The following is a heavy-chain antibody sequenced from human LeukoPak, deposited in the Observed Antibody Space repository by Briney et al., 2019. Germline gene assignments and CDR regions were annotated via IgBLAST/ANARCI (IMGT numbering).Heavy chain of an antibody. CDR1: GFTFSSYA. Sequence: GGSLRLSCAASGFTFSSYAMHWVRQAPGKELEWVAVISYDGSNKYYADSVKGRFTISRDNSKNTLYLQMNSLRAEDTAVYYCAKDLIQGEYSYGLDVWGQGTTVTVSS. CDR3: AKDLIQGEYSYGLDV. V-gene: IGHV3-30-3*01. J-gene: IGHJ6*02. CDR2: ISYDGSNK. D-gene: IGHD5-18*01.